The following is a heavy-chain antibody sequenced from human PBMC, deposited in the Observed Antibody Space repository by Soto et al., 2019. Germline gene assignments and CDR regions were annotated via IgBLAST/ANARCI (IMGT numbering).Heavy chain of an antibody. D-gene: IGHD2-15*01. CDR3: AKIKSGGQNIVVVAAAANYHYGMDV. CDR1: GFTFNTYG. V-gene: IGHV3-30*18. CDR2: MSYDGSEK. Sequence: GGSLRLSCIASGFTFNTYGMHWVRQAPGRGLEWVAAMSYDGSEKYYADSMEGRFTISRDNSKNTLYLQMNSLRAEDTAVYYCAKIKSGGQNIVVVAAAANYHYGMDVWGQGTTVTVSS. J-gene: IGHJ6*02.